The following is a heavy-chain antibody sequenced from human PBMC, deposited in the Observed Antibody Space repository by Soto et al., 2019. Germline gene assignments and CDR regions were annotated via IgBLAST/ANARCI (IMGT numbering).Heavy chain of an antibody. V-gene: IGHV1-18*01. CDR2: ISAKNGDT. CDR1: GYSFTRHG. J-gene: IGHJ6*02. D-gene: IGHD1-26*01. Sequence: QVHLVQSGAELKKPGASVRVSCKASGYSFTRHGISWVRQAPGQGLEWMGWISAKNGDTNYAQKFQGRVIMTTDTSTSTAYMELRSLRSDDTAVYYCVRDRDSDTWPSRDVWGQGTTGTVSS. CDR3: VRDRDSDTWPSRDV.